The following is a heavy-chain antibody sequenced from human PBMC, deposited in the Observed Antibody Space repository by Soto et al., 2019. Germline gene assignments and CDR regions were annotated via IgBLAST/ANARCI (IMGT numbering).Heavy chain of an antibody. Sequence: SVKVSCKTSGGTFSSYAISWVRQAPGQGLEWMGGIVPIVDTSTYAQKFQGRVTITADESTSTVYMELSSLRSDDTAVYYCANTRGYSYGCHYWGQGTLVTVSS. V-gene: IGHV1-69*13. CDR2: IVPIVDTS. CDR3: ANTRGYSYGCHY. D-gene: IGHD5-18*01. J-gene: IGHJ4*02. CDR1: GGTFSSYA.